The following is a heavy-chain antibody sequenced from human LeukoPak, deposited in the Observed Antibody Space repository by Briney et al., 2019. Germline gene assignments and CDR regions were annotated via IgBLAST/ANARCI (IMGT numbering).Heavy chain of an antibody. CDR1: GGTFSSYA. V-gene: IGHV1-69*05. CDR3: ASALLYCGGDCYYFDY. D-gene: IGHD2-21*02. Sequence: GASVKVSCKASGGTFSSYAISWVGQAPGQGLEWMGGIIPIFGTANYAQQFQGRVTITTDESTSTAYMELSSLRSEDTAVYYCASALLYCGGDCYYFDYWGQGTLVTVSS. CDR2: IIPIFGTA. J-gene: IGHJ4*02.